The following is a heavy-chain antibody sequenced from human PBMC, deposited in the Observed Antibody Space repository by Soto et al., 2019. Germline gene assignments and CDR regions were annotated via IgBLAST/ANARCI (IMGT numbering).Heavy chain of an antibody. D-gene: IGHD4-17*01. CDR1: GGSISSGGYY. CDR3: ASSTVTSPWAFHYYYYGMDV. J-gene: IGHJ6*02. Sequence: QVQLQESGPGLVKPSQTLSLTCTVSGGSISSGGYYWSWIRQHPGKGLEWIGYIYYSGGTYYNPSLKSRVTISVDTSKNQFSLKLSSVTAADTAVYYCASSTVTSPWAFHYYYYGMDVWGQGTTVTVSS. CDR2: IYYSGGT. V-gene: IGHV4-31*03.